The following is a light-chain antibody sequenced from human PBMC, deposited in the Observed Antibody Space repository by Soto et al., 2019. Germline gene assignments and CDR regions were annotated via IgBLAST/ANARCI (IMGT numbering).Light chain of an antibody. CDR3: RSYTSSSTLVV. Sequence: QSALTQPASVSGSPGQSITISCTGTSSDVGGYNYVSWYQQHPGKAPKLMIYDVSNRPSGVSNRFSGSKSGNTASLTISGLQAEDEADYYCRSYTSSSTLVVFGGGTKLNVL. J-gene: IGLJ2*01. V-gene: IGLV2-14*01. CDR1: SSDVGGYNY. CDR2: DVS.